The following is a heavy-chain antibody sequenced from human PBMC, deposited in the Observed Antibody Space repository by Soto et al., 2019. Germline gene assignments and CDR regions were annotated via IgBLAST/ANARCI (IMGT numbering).Heavy chain of an antibody. CDR1: GGSISSYY. V-gene: IGHV4-59*05. J-gene: IGHJ5*02. D-gene: IGHD3-3*02. Sequence: SETLSLTCTVSGGSISSYYWIWIRQPPGKGLEWIGSIYYSGSTYYNPSLKSRVTISVDTSKNQFSLKLSSVTAADTAVYYCASPKIAFYNWFDPWGQGTLVTVSS. CDR3: ASPKIAFYNWFDP. CDR2: IYYSGST.